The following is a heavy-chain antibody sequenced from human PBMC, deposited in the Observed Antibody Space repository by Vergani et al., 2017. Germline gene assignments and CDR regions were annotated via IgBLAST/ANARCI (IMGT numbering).Heavy chain of an antibody. CDR1: GGTFTSYY. J-gene: IGHJ6*03. CDR2: INPSGGST. CDR3: ARARRQQPYYYYYMDV. V-gene: IGHV1-46*01. Sequence: QVQLVQSGAEVKKPGSSVKVSCKASGGTFTSYYMHWVRQAPGQGLEWMGIINPSGGSTSYAQKFQGRVTMTRDTSTSTVYMELSSLRSEDTAVYYCARARRQQPYYYYYMDVWGKGTTVTVSS. D-gene: IGHD6-13*01.